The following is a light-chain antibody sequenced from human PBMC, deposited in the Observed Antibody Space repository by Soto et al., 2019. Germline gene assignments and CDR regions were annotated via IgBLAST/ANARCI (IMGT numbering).Light chain of an antibody. J-gene: IGLJ3*02. CDR2: EVS. V-gene: IGLV2-8*01. CDR1: SSDVGGYNY. Sequence: QSALTQPPSASGSPGQSVTISCTGTSSDVGGYNYVSWYQQHPGKAPKLMIYEVSKRPSGAPFRFSASKSANTASLTVSGLQAEDEADYYCCSYAGSNSWVFGGGTKLTVL. CDR3: CSYAGSNSWV.